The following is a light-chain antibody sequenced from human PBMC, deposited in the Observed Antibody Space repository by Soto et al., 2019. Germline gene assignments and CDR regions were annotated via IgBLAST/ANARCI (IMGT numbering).Light chain of an antibody. V-gene: IGLV2-11*01. CDR2: DVT. CDR1: SSDVGGYNY. Sequence: QSALTQPRSVSGSPGQSVAISCTGTSSDVGGYNYVSWYQQHPGRAPKLMIYDVTERPSWVPDRFSGSKSGYTASLTISGLQAEDEADYYCCSYAGSKMLIFGGGTKLTVL. CDR3: CSYAGSKMLI. J-gene: IGLJ2*01.